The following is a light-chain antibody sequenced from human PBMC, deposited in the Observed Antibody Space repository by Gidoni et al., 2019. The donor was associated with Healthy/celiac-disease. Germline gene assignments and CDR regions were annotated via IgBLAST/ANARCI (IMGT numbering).Light chain of an antibody. Sequence: QSALTQPASVSGSPGQSVTISCTATSSAVGGYNYVPWYQQHPGKAPKLMIYDVSNRPPEVSNRFFGSKSGNTASLTITGLQAEDEADYYCSSYTSSSTLVVFGGGTKLTVL. CDR3: SSYTSSSTLVV. CDR1: SSAVGGYNY. CDR2: DVS. V-gene: IGLV2-14*03. J-gene: IGLJ2*01.